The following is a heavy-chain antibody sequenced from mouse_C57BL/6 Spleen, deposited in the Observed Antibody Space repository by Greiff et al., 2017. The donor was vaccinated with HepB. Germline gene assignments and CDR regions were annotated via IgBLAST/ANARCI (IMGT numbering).Heavy chain of an antibody. J-gene: IGHJ3*01. CDR2: ISDGGSYT. CDR1: GFTFSSYA. CDR3: AREGGLGSWFAY. Sequence: EVKVVESGGGLVKPGGSLKLSCAASGFTFSSYAMSWVRQTPEKRLEWVATISDGGSYTYYPDNVKGRFTISRDNAKNNLYLQMSHLKSEDTAMYYCAREGGLGSWFAYWGQGTLVTVSA. V-gene: IGHV5-4*01. D-gene: IGHD3-3*01.